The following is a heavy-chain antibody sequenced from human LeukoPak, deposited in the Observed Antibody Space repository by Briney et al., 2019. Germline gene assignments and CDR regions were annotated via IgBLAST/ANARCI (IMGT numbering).Heavy chain of an antibody. V-gene: IGHV4-39*01. CDR3: ARIRITMADI. J-gene: IGHJ3*02. Sequence: SGTLSLTCTVSGGSISSSSYYWGWIRQPPGKGLEWIGSIYYSGSTYYNPSLKSRVTISVDTSKNQFSLKLSSVTAADTAVYYCARIRITMADIWGQGTMVTVSS. CDR1: GGSISSSSYY. CDR2: IYYSGST. D-gene: IGHD3-10*01.